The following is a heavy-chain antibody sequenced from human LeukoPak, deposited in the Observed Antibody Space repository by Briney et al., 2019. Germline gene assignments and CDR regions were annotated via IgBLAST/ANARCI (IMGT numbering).Heavy chain of an antibody. J-gene: IGHJ3*02. D-gene: IGHD1-26*01. CDR3: ARENSGSYEEAFDI. Sequence: GGSLRLSCAASGFTFSSYWMHWVRQAPGKGLVWVSRINSDGSSTSYADSVKGRFTISRDNAKNTLYLQMNSLRAEDTAVYYCARENSGSYEEAFDIWGQGTMVTVSS. CDR2: INSDGSST. V-gene: IGHV3-74*01. CDR1: GFTFSSYW.